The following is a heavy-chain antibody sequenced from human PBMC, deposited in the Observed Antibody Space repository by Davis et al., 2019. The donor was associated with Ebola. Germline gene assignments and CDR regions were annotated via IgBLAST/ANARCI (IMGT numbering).Heavy chain of an antibody. CDR1: GGSISSGGYY. CDR3: ARDQLRLNPEIYYYYGMDV. D-gene: IGHD5-12*01. V-gene: IGHV4-31*03. J-gene: IGHJ6*02. Sequence: SETLSLTCTVSGGSISSGGYYWSWIRQHPGKGLEWIGYIYYSGCTYYNPSLKSRVTISVDTSKNQFSLKLSSVTAADTAVYYCARDQLRLNPEIYYYYGMDVWGQGTTVTVSS. CDR2: IYYSGCT.